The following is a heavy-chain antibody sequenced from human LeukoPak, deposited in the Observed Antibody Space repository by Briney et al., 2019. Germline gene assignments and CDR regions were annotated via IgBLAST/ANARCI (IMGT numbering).Heavy chain of an antibody. Sequence: ASVRVSCKTSGYTFTSYGINWVRQAPGQGLEWMGWINVYNGETKNTQKFHDRLTMTTDTSTSTAYMELRSLRSDDTAFYYCARGTMRGGHWGQGTLATVSA. CDR1: GYTFTSYG. CDR2: INVYNGET. J-gene: IGHJ4*02. CDR3: ARGTMRGGH. D-gene: IGHD1-1*01. V-gene: IGHV1-18*01.